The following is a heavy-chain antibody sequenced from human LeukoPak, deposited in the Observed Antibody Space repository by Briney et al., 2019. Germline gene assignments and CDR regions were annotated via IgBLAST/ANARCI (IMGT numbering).Heavy chain of an antibody. Sequence: SGGSLRLSCAASGFTFSSYTMNWVRQPPGKGLEWVSNIGTSSTTIYYADSVKGRFTISRDNAKNSLYLQMNSLRAEDTAVYYCARASARVYYFDYWGQGTLVTVSS. V-gene: IGHV3-48*01. CDR3: ARASARVYYFDY. CDR1: GFTFSSYT. CDR2: IGTSSTTI. J-gene: IGHJ4*02.